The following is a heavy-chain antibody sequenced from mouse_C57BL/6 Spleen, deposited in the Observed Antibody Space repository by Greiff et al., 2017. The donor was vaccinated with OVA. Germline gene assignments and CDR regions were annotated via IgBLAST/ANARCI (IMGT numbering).Heavy chain of an antibody. J-gene: IGHJ3*01. CDR3: ARGNDGQFAY. Sequence: DVQLQESGPELVKPGASVKISCKASGYSFTGYYMNWVKQSPEKSLEWIGEINPSTGGTTYNQKFKAKATLTVDKSSSTAYMQLKSLTSEDSAVYYCARGNDGQFAYWGQGTLVTVSA. V-gene: IGHV1-42*01. CDR1: GYSFTGYY. D-gene: IGHD2-3*01. CDR2: INPSTGGT.